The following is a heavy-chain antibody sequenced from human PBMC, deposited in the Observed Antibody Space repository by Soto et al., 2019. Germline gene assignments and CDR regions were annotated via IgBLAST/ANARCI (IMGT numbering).Heavy chain of an antibody. CDR1: GYTFTSYD. J-gene: IGHJ6*02. D-gene: IGHD3-16*02. CDR3: ARGVYDYAWGSYRYVGMDV. Sequence: ASVKVSCKASGYTFTSYDINWVRQATGQGLEWMGWMNPNSGNTGYAQKFQGRVTMARNTSISTAYMELSSLRSEDTAVYYCARGVYDYAWGSYRYVGMDVWGQGTTVTVSS. V-gene: IGHV1-8*01. CDR2: MNPNSGNT.